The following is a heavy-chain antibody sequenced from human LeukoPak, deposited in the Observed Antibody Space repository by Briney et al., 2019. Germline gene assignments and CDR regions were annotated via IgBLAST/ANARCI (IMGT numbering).Heavy chain of an antibody. V-gene: IGHV3-30-3*01. CDR2: ISYDGSNK. J-gene: IGHJ4*02. CDR3: ARERRAEYYFDY. D-gene: IGHD1-26*01. CDR1: GFTFSSYA. Sequence: GGSLRLSCAASGFTFSSYAMHWVRQAPGKGLEWVAVISYDGSNKYYADSVKGRFTISRDNSKNTLYLQMNSLRAEDTAVYYCARERRAEYYFDYWGQGTLVTVSS.